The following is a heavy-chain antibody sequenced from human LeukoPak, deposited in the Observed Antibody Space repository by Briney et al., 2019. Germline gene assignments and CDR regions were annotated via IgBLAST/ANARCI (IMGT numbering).Heavy chain of an antibody. CDR2: FYYTGST. CDR3: ARHSRSGYGDYESAFDI. Sequence: SETLSLTCIVSGGSISSSGYYWDWIRQPPGKGLEWIGNFYYTGSTYYNPSLKSRITISVDTSKNQFSLKLRSVTAADTAVYYCARHSRSGYGDYESAFDIWGQGTMVTVS. CDR1: GGSISSSGYY. D-gene: IGHD5-12*01. J-gene: IGHJ3*02. V-gene: IGHV4-39*01.